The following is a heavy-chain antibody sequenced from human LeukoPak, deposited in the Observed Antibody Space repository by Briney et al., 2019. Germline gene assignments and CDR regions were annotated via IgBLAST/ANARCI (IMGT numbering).Heavy chain of an antibody. D-gene: IGHD2-2*01. Sequence: PGRSLRLSCAASGFTFSSYGMHWVRQAPGKGLEWVAVISYDGSNKYYADSVKGRFTISRDNSKNTLYLQMNSPRAEDTAVYYCAKDLYDIVVVPAAISYWGQGTLVTVSS. CDR2: ISYDGSNK. J-gene: IGHJ4*02. CDR3: AKDLYDIVVVPAAISY. V-gene: IGHV3-30*18. CDR1: GFTFSSYG.